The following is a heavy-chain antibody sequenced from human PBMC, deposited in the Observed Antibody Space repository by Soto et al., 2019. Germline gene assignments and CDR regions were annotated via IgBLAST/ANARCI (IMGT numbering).Heavy chain of an antibody. J-gene: IGHJ4*02. V-gene: IGHV3-66*01. CDR3: ASSPASGY. CDR2: IYSGGST. D-gene: IGHD6-19*01. CDR1: GFTVSNNY. Sequence: EVQLVESGGALVQPGGSLRLSCAASGFTVSNNYMSWVRQAPGKGLEGVSVIYSGGSTYYADSVKGRFTISRDNSKNTLYLQMSSRRAEDTAMYDCASSPASGYWGQGTLVSVSS.